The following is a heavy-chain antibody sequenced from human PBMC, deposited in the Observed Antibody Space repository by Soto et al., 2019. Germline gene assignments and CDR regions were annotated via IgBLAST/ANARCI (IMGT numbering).Heavy chain of an antibody. V-gene: IGHV4-30-2*01. CDR1: GGSISSGGYS. CDR2: IYHSGST. J-gene: IGHJ5*02. Sequence: SETLSLTCAVSGGSISSGGYSWSWIRQTPGKGLEWIGYIYHSGSTYYNPSLKSRVTISVDRSKNQFSLKLSSVTAADTAVYYCARATVVPAATNWFDPWGQGTLVTVSS. CDR3: ARATVVPAATNWFDP. D-gene: IGHD2-2*01.